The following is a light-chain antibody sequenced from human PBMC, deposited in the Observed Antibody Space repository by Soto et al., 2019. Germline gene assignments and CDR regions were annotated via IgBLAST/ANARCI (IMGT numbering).Light chain of an antibody. V-gene: IGKV3-20*01. J-gene: IGKJ4*01. Sequence: IVLTQSLGTLSLSPGDRATLSCRASQSFSSHFLAWYQQKPGQAPRLLIHGTSSRATGVPSRFSGSGSGTEFTLTISFLQPDDFATYYCQQYNSYSPLNFGGGTKVDIK. CDR3: QQYNSYSPLN. CDR1: QSFSSHF. CDR2: GTS.